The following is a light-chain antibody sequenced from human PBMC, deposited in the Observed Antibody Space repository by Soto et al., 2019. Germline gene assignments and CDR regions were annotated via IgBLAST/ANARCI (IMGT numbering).Light chain of an antibody. CDR1: NIDSRT. V-gene: IGLV3-21*02. Sequence: SYELTQPPSVSLAPGQTATISCGENNIDSRTVHWYQQKPGQAPLLVVYDNSFRPSGIPNRFSGSNSGNTATLTISRVEAGDEAVYYCQVWENVDDHIYGCGTGTKVTVL. CDR2: DNS. J-gene: IGLJ1*01. CDR3: QVWENVDDHIYG.